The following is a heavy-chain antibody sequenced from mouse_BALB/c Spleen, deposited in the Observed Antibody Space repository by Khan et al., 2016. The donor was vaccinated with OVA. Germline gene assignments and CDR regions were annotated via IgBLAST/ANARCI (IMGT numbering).Heavy chain of an antibody. CDR1: GFSLTNYG. CDR3: ARQPYYHYNIMDY. V-gene: IGHV2-6-1*01. CDR2: IWSDGST. J-gene: IGHJ4*01. D-gene: IGHD2-10*01. Sequence: VELVESGPGLVAPSQSLSITCTISGFSLTNYGVHWVRQPPGKGLEWLVVIWSDGSTTYNSALKSRLTISKDNSKSQVFLKMNSIQTDDTAVYFCARQPYYHYNIMDYWGQGTSVTVSS.